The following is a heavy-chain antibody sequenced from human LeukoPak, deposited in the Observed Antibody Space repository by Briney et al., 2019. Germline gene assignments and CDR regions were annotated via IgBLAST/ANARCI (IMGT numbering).Heavy chain of an antibody. CDR3: AKDGGLWVSAHWGDS. D-gene: IGHD7-27*01. Sequence: GGSPRLSCTASGFTFSSYTMTWVRQAPGKGLKWVSTITTGDGNTYYADSVKGRFTVSRDGSKNTLYLQMNSLRAEDTAVYYCAKDGGLWVSAHWGDSWGRGTLVTVSS. J-gene: IGHJ4*02. CDR2: ITTGDGNT. V-gene: IGHV3-23*01. CDR1: GFTFSSYT.